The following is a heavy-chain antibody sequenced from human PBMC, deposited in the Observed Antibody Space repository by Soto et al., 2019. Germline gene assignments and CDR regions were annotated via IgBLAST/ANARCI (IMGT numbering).Heavy chain of an antibody. V-gene: IGHV3-23*01. Sequence: GVSLRVSCEAAGFTFWNYAMTWVRPAPGKGPEWVSSISRNGDRTYYVDSVKGRFIISRDNSENTLFLQMDSLRAEDAAIYYCVKDWSGEKCPCMDVWGQGTTVTVSS. D-gene: IGHD3-3*01. J-gene: IGHJ6*02. CDR3: VKDWSGEKCPCMDV. CDR1: GFTFWNYA. CDR2: ISRNGDRT.